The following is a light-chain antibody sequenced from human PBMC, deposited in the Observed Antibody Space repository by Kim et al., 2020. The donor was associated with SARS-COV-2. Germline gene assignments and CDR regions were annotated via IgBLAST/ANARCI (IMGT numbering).Light chain of an antibody. J-gene: IGKJ1*01. CDR1: QSVNTS. Sequence: DIVMTHSPATLSVSPGEMATLSCRASQSVNTSLAWYQQRPGQAPRLLIFDSSTRATGIPARFRGSGSGTEFTLTISSLQSEDLAVYYCQRYIIWPPWTFGQGTKLYIK. CDR3: QRYIIWPPWT. V-gene: IGKV3-15*01. CDR2: DSS.